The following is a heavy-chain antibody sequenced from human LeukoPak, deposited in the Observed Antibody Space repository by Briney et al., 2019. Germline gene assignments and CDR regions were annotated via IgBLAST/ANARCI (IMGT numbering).Heavy chain of an antibody. D-gene: IGHD4-17*01. V-gene: IGHV4-38-2*02. CDR3: ARDSGDYKAFDI. Sequence: SETLSLTCTVSGYSISSGYYWGWIRQPPGKGLEWIGSIYHSGSTYYNPSLKSRVTISVDTSKSQFSLKLSSVTAADTAVYYCARDSGDYKAFDIWGQGTMVTVSS. J-gene: IGHJ3*02. CDR2: IYHSGST. CDR1: GYSISSGYY.